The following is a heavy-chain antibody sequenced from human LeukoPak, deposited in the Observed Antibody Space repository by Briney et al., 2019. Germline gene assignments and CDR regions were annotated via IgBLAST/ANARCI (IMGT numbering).Heavy chain of an antibody. V-gene: IGHV3-66*02. CDR2: IYSGGST. Sequence: GGSLRLSCAASGFTVSSNYMSWVRQAPGKGLEWVSVIYSGGSTYYADSVKGRFTISRDNSKNTLYLQMNSLRAEDTAVYYCASESGEDSEYAFDIWGQGTMVTVSS. D-gene: IGHD1-26*01. CDR3: ASESGEDSEYAFDI. J-gene: IGHJ3*02. CDR1: GFTVSSNY.